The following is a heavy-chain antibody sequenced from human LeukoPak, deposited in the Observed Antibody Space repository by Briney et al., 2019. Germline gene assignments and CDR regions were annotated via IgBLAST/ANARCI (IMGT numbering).Heavy chain of an antibody. J-gene: IGHJ4*02. CDR2: INPNSGGT. D-gene: IGHD6-25*01. Sequence: ASVKVACKASGYTFTDYYMHWVRQAPGQGLEWMGWINPNSGGTNYAQKFQGRVTMTRDTPTSTVYMELSSLRSEDTAVYYCARQYSSGYFFFDYWGQGTLVAVSS. V-gene: IGHV1-2*02. CDR1: GYTFTDYY. CDR3: ARQYSSGYFFFDY.